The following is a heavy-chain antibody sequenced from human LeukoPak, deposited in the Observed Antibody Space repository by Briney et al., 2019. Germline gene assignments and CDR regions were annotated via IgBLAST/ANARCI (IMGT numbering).Heavy chain of an antibody. CDR1: GFTFSSYS. CDR3: ASRGFWTGYYWVDY. J-gene: IGHJ4*02. Sequence: KPGGSLRLSCAASGFTFSSYSMNWVRQAPGKGLEWVSSISSSSSYIYYADSVKGRFTISRDNAKNSLYLQMNSLRAEDTAVYYCASRGFWTGYYWVDYWGQGTLVTVSS. V-gene: IGHV3-21*01. D-gene: IGHD3/OR15-3a*01. CDR2: ISSSSSYI.